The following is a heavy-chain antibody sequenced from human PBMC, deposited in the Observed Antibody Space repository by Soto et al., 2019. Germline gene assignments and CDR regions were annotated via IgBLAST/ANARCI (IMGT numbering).Heavy chain of an antibody. V-gene: IGHV3-48*01. D-gene: IGHD6-13*01. CDR2: ISIDSTTI. CDR1: DSTIGNYN. J-gene: IGHJ6*03. Sequence: HPGGSLRLSCAASDSTIGNYNMNWVRQAPRKGLEWVAYISIDSTTIHYADSVKGRFTISRDKAKNSLVLQMDSLRAEDSAVYYCARDAAYRNSWYPVYYMDVWGRGTTVTVSS. CDR3: ARDAAYRNSWYPVYYMDV.